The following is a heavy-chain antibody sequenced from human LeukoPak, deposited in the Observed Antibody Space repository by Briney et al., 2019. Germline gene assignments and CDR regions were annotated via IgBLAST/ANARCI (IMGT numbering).Heavy chain of an antibody. V-gene: IGHV3-30-3*01. CDR1: GFTFSSYA. J-gene: IGHJ4*02. CDR3: AKEGGYDQPLYDSSGYYDY. Sequence: GRSLRLSCAASGFTFSSYAMHWVRQAPGKGLEWVAVISYDGSNKYYADSVKGRFTISRDNSKNSLYLQMNSLRAEDTALYYCAKEGGYDQPLYDSSGYYDYWGQGTLVTVSS. D-gene: IGHD3-22*01. CDR2: ISYDGSNK.